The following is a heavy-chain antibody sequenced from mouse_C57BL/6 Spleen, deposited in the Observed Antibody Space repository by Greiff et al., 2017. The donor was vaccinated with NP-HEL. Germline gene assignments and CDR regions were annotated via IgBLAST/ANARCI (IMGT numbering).Heavy chain of an antibody. J-gene: IGHJ4*01. CDR3: ARKEDYYGTYGAMDY. CDR2: ISSGSSTI. D-gene: IGHD2-1*01. V-gene: IGHV5-17*01. CDR1: GFTFSDYG. Sequence: EVQLVESGGGLVKPGGSLKLSCAASGFTFSDYGMHWVRQAPEKGLEWVAYISSGSSTIYYADTVKGRFTISRDNAKNTLFLQMTSRRSEDTALYDCARKEDYYGTYGAMDYWGQGTSVTVSS.